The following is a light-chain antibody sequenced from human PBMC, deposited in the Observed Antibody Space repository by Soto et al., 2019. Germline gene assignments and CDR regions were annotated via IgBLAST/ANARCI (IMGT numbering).Light chain of an antibody. V-gene: IGLV2-8*01. CDR3: SSNAGSNNLV. CDR1: SSDVGDYNY. CDR2: EVS. J-gene: IGLJ2*01. Sequence: QSALTQPPSASGTPGQSVTIPCTGTSSDVGDYNYVSWYQQHPGKAPKLMIHEVSRRPSGVPDRFSGSKSGNTASLTVSGLQAEDEADYYCSSNAGSNNLVFGGGTKVTV.